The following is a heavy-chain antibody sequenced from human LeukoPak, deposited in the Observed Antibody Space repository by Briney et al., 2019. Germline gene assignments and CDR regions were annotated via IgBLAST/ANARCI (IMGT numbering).Heavy chain of an antibody. J-gene: IGHJ4*02. CDR1: GGSIGSGNYY. CDR3: ARVVPSYYDGSGYYFDY. Sequence: SQTLSLTCTVSGGSIGSGNYYWSWIRQHPGQGLEWIGYIYHSGSAYYNPPLKSRLTMSVDPSKNQFSLKLSSVTAADTAVHYCARVVPSYYDGSGYYFDYWGQGARVTVSS. D-gene: IGHD3-22*01. CDR2: IYHSGSA. V-gene: IGHV4-31*03.